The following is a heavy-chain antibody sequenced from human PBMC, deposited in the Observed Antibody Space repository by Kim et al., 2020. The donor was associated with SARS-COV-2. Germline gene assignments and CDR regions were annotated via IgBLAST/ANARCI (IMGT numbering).Heavy chain of an antibody. V-gene: IGHV4-59*01. J-gene: IGHJ6*03. Sequence: SETLSLTCTVSGASISRYYWSWIRQSPGKGLEWMGYIYNSGSTNYNPSLKSRVTISLDTSKNHFSLKLRSVTAADTAVYFCAKSLAYSYYMDVWGEGTT. CDR1: GASISRYY. CDR3: AKSLAYSYYMDV. CDR2: IYNSGST.